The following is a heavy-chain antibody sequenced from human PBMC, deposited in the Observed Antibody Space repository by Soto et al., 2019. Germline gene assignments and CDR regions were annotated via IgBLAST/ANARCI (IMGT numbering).Heavy chain of an antibody. CDR1: GFTFSNAW. V-gene: IGHV3-15*07. D-gene: IGHD1-26*01. J-gene: IGHJ4*02. Sequence: GGSLRLSCAASGFTFSNAWMNWVRQAPGKGLEWVGRIKSKTDGGTTDYAAPVKGRFTISRDDSKNTLYLQMNSLKTEDTAVYYCTTVLLNSGSYYSPRRFDYWGQGTLVTVSS. CDR3: TTVLLNSGSYYSPRRFDY. CDR2: IKSKTDGGTT.